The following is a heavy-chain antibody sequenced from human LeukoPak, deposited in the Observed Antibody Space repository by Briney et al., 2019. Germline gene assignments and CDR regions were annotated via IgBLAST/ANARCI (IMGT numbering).Heavy chain of an antibody. CDR3: ARAVDYYDSYSGAFDI. J-gene: IGHJ3*02. CDR2: IYYSGST. V-gene: IGHV4-39*07. D-gene: IGHD3-22*01. Sequence: TSETLSLTCTVSGGSISSSSYYWGWIRQPPGKGLEWIGSIYYSGSTYYNPSLKSRVTISVDTSKNQFSLKLSSVTAADTAVYYCARAVDYYDSYSGAFDIWGQGTMVTVSS. CDR1: GGSISSSSYY.